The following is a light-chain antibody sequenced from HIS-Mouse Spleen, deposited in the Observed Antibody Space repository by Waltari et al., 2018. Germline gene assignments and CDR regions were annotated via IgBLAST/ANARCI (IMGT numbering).Light chain of an antibody. J-gene: IGKJ4*01. CDR2: GAS. CDR3: QQYGSSPLT. Sequence: LAWYQQKPGQAPRLLIYGASSRATGIPDRFSGSGYGTDFTLTISRLEPEDFAVYYCQQYGSSPLTFGGGTKVEIK. V-gene: IGKV3-20*01.